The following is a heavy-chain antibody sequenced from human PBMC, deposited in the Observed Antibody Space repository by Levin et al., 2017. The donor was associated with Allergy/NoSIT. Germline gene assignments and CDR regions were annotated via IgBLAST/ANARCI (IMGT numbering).Heavy chain of an antibody. D-gene: IGHD3-10*01. Sequence: GSLRLSCTVSGGSISSYYWSWIRQPPGKGLEWIGYIYYSGSTNYNPSLKSRVTISVDTSKNQFSLKLSSVTAADTAVYYCARGVLHFDYWGQGTLVTVSS. J-gene: IGHJ4*02. CDR3: ARGVLHFDY. V-gene: IGHV4-59*01. CDR2: IYYSGST. CDR1: GGSISSYY.